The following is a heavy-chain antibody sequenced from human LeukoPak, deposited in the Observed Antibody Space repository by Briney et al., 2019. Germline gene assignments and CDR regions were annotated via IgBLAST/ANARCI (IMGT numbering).Heavy chain of an antibody. V-gene: IGHV4-59*01. Sequence: PSETLSLTCTVSGGSISSYYWSWIRQPPGKGLEWIGYIYYSGSTNYNPSLKSRVTISVDTSKNQFSLKLSSVTAADTAVYYCARDIYSGGYRRGYFDYWGQGTLVTVSS. CDR2: IYYSGST. CDR3: ARDIYSGGYRRGYFDY. J-gene: IGHJ4*02. D-gene: IGHD1-26*01. CDR1: GGSISSYY.